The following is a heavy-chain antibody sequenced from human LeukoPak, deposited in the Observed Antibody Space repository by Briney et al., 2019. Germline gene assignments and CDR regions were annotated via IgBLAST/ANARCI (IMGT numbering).Heavy chain of an antibody. CDR3: ARDHLVVVIHPLDY. Sequence: GGSLRLSCAASGFTFSSYWMSWVRQAPGKGLEWAANIKQDGSEKYYVDSVKGRFTISRDNAKNSLYLQMDSLRAEDTAVYYCARDHLVVVIHPLDYWGQGTLVTVSS. D-gene: IGHD3-22*01. CDR1: GFTFSSYW. CDR2: IKQDGSEK. V-gene: IGHV3-7*01. J-gene: IGHJ4*02.